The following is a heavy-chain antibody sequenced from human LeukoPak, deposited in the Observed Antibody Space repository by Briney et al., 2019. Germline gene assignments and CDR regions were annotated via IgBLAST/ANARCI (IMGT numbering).Heavy chain of an antibody. CDR2: IYYSGST. CDR3: ARLHYYDSSGYYSNAFDI. D-gene: IGHD3-22*01. Sequence: PSQTLSLTCTVSGGSISSGGYYWSWIRQHPGKGLEWIGSIYYSGSTYYNPSLKSRVTISVDTSKNQFSLKLSPVTAADTAVYYCARLHYYDSSGYYSNAFDIWGQGTMVTVSS. CDR1: GGSISSGGYY. V-gene: IGHV4-39*01. J-gene: IGHJ3*02.